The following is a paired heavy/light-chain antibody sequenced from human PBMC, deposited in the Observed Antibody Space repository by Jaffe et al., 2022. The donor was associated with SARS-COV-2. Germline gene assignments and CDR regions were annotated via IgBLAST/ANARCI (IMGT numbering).Light chain of an antibody. CDR3: LQHHTYPPYS. CDR2: SAS. CDR1: QGIRDD. J-gene: IGKJ2*03. V-gene: IGKV1-6*01. Sequence: AIQMTQSPSSLSASVGDRVIITCRASQGIRDDLNWYQQKPGKAPKVLIYSASNLQAGVPSRFSGSGSGTDFTLTISGLQPEDFATYYCLQHHTYPPYSFGQGTKLEIK.
Heavy chain of an antibody. CDR1: GFIFSNYA. D-gene: IGHD1-26*01. J-gene: IGHJ6*02. Sequence: EVQLLESGGGLIQPGGSLRLSCAASGFIFSNYAMSWARQSPGKGLEWVAAIGGSGGVTYFADSVKGRFIISRDNSKNTVSLQMNSLRVGDTAIYYCAKDWDMDVWGQGTTVIVSS. CDR2: IGGSGGVT. CDR3: AKDWDMDV. V-gene: IGHV3-23*01.